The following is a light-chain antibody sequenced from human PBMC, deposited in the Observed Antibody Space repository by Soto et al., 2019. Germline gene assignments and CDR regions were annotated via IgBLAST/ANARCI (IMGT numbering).Light chain of an antibody. J-gene: IGKJ1*01. CDR2: GAS. CDR3: QQYNNWWT. CDR1: QSVDSN. Sequence: EILMTQSPATLSVSPGERATLSSRASQSVDSNLAWYQQKTGQAPRLLIYGASTRATGISARFSGSGSGTEFTLTISSLQSEDFGVYYCQQYNNWWTFGQGTKVDI. V-gene: IGKV3-15*01.